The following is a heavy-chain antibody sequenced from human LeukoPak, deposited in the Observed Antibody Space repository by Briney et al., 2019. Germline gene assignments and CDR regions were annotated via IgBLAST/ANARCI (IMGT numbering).Heavy chain of an antibody. D-gene: IGHD3-3*01. J-gene: IGHJ4*02. Sequence: SETLSLTCAVYGGSFSGYYWSWIRQPPGKGLEWIGEINHSGSTNYNPSLKSRVTISVDTSRNQFSLKLTSMTDADTAVYYCARRVATSGNFFDYWGPGTLVTVS. V-gene: IGHV4-34*01. CDR3: ARRVATSGNFFDY. CDR2: INHSGST. CDR1: GGSFSGYY.